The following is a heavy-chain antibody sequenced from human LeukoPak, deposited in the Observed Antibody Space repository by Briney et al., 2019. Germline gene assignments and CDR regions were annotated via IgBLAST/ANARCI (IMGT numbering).Heavy chain of an antibody. J-gene: IGHJ3*02. Sequence: GGSLRLSCAASGFTFSSYEMNWVRQAPGKGLEWVSYISSSGSSIYYAESVKGRFTISRDNAKNSLYPQMNSLRDEDTAVYFCARAHTIFWEFDAFDIWGRGTMVTVSS. V-gene: IGHV3-48*03. D-gene: IGHD3-3*01. CDR2: ISSSGSSI. CDR3: ARAHTIFWEFDAFDI. CDR1: GFTFSSYE.